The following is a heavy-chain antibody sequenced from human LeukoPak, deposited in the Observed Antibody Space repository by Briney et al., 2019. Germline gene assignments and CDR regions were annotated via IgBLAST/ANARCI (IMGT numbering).Heavy chain of an antibody. CDR3: ARDFIAVATNWFDP. Sequence: SETLSLTCAVSGGSISSSNWWSWVRQPPGKGLEWIGEIYHSGSTNYNPSLKSRVTISVDKSKNQFSLKLSFVTAADTAVYYCARDFIAVATNWFDPWGQGTLVTVSS. J-gene: IGHJ5*02. V-gene: IGHV4-4*02. CDR2: IYHSGST. CDR1: GGSISSSNW. D-gene: IGHD6-19*01.